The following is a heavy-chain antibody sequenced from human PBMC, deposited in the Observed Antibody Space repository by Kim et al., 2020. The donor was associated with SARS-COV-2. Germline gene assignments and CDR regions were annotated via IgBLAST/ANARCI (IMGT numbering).Heavy chain of an antibody. Sequence: NYAQKCQDRVTMTTDTSTSTAYMELRSLRSDDTAVYFCARGDTSGWYGMDVWGQGTKVTVSS. D-gene: IGHD3-22*01. CDR3: ARGDTSGWYGMDV. V-gene: IGHV1-18*01. J-gene: IGHJ6*02.